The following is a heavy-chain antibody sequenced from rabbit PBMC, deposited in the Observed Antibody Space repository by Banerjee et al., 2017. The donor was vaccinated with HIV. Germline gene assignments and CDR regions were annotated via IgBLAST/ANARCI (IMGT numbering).Heavy chain of an antibody. Sequence: QEQLEESGGGLVKPEGSLTLTCKASGFTLSSYWMCWVRQAPGKGLEWIACIYAGSSGSTYYASWAKGRFTISKTSSTTVTLQMTSLTAADTATYFCARGDNSDGGGATRLDLWGQGTLVTVS. V-gene: IGHV1S45*01. D-gene: IGHD6-1*01. CDR3: ARGDNSDGGGATRLDL. CDR1: GFTLSSYW. CDR2: IYAGSSGST. J-gene: IGHJ3*01.